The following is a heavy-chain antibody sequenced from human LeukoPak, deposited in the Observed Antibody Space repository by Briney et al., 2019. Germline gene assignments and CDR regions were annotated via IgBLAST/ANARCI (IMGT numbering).Heavy chain of an antibody. V-gene: IGHV1-24*01. CDR3: KTRRGCLSSGFVN. CDR1: GNSLSELS. Sequence: ASVKVSCKVSGNSLSELSIQSVRQAPGKGRECVGGFDPEEAKMVYAQNFQCRVTMTVDTSTPTAYMGLSGLASGDTAIYYCKTRRGCLSSGFVNWGQGTLVTVSS. CDR2: FDPEEAKM. J-gene: IGHJ4*02. D-gene: IGHD3-3*01.